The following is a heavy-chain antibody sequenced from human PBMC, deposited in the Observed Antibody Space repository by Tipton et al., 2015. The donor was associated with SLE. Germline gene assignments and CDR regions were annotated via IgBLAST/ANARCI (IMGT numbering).Heavy chain of an antibody. D-gene: IGHD3-10*01. V-gene: IGHV3-64*01. J-gene: IGHJ4*02. CDR3: ARGVYFGSGRYYFDY. Sequence: SLRLSCAASGFTFSTYYMNWVRQAPGKGLEYVSSISSEGTSTFYANSVKCRFTISRDNSKNTLYFQMGSLTAEEMAVYYCARGVYFGSGRYYFDYWGQGTLVTVSS. CDR1: GFTFSTYY. CDR2: ISSEGTST.